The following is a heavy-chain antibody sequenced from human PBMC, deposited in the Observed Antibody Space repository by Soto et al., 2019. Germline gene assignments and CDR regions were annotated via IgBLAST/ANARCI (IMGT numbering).Heavy chain of an antibody. CDR3: ARAAILFHYCGSSGPPVGENWFDP. Sequence: ASAQIFSSASGYXFTSCGISWGRQAAGQGVQGLGWIRACNGNTSDARKLQGRVNMTTDPSTSTADISLRSLRSDDTAVNYWARAAILFHYCGSSGPPVGENWFDPWGQGTLVTVSS. CDR2: IRACNGNT. V-gene: IGHV1-18*04. J-gene: IGHJ5*02. D-gene: IGHD3-22*01. CDR1: GYXFTSCG.